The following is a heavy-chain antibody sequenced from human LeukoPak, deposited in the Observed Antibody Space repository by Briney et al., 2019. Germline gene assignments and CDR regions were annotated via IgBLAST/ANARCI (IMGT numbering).Heavy chain of an antibody. D-gene: IGHD3-22*01. CDR1: GFTLSSHS. CDR3: ARDLYDSGAYSSPIDY. CDR2: ISSSSSYI. V-gene: IGHV3-21*01. Sequence: GGSLRPSCAPYGFTLSSHSMNWVRQAPGKGLEWVSSISSSSSYIHSADSVKGRFTISRDNAKNSLYLQMNSLRAEDTAVYYCARDLYDSGAYSSPIDYWGQGTLVTVSS. J-gene: IGHJ4*02.